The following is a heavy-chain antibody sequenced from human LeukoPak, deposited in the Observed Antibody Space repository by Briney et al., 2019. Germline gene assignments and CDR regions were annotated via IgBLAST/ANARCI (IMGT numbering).Heavy chain of an antibody. CDR3: AEDQTMIVAFDY. D-gene: IGHD3-22*01. Sequence: GGSLRLSCAASGFTFSSYAMSWVRQAPGKGLEWVSAISGSGGSTYYADSVKGRFTISRDNSKNTLYLQMNSLRAEDTAVYYCAEDQTMIVAFDYWGQGTLVTVSS. CDR1: GFTFSSYA. J-gene: IGHJ4*02. V-gene: IGHV3-23*01. CDR2: ISGSGGST.